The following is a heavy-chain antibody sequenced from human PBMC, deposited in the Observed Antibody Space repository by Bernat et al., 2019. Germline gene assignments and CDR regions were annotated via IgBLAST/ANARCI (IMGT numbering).Heavy chain of an antibody. V-gene: IGHV3-30-3*01. CDR2: ISYDGSNK. CDR1: GFTFSSYA. D-gene: IGHD1-26*01. Sequence: QVQLVESGGGVVQPGRSLRLSCAASGFTFSSYAMHWVRQAPGKGLEWVAVISYDGSNKYYADSVKGRFTISRDNSKNTLYLQMNSLRAEDTAVYYCARDVGSGRYLGGYFDYWGQGTLVTVSS. CDR3: ARDVGSGRYLGGYFDY. J-gene: IGHJ4*02.